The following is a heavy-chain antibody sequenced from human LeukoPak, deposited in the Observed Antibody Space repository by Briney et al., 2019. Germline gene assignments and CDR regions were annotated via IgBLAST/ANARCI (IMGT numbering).Heavy chain of an antibody. Sequence: GGSLRLSCAASGFTFSDYYMSWIRQAPGKGLEWVSYISSSGSTIYYADSVKGRFTISRDNSKNSLYLQMNSPRAEDTAVYYCAREVRRLNDYYYMDVWGKGTTVTISS. J-gene: IGHJ6*03. CDR2: ISSSGSTI. CDR1: GFTFSDYY. D-gene: IGHD1-1*01. CDR3: AREVRRLNDYYYMDV. V-gene: IGHV3-11*01.